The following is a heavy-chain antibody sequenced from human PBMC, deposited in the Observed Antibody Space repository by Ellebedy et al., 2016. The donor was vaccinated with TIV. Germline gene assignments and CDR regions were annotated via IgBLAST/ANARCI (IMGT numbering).Heavy chain of an antibody. J-gene: IGHJ6*03. V-gene: IGHV4-61*02. CDR1: GGSISSGSYY. Sequence: SETLSLTXTVSGGSISSGSYYWSWIRQPAGKGLEWIGRIYTSGSTNYNPSLKSRVTMSVDTSKNQFSLKLSSVTAADTAVYYCARDRRDGYNPTLYYMDVWGKGTTVTVSS. CDR3: ARDRRDGYNPTLYYMDV. CDR2: IYTSGST. D-gene: IGHD5-24*01.